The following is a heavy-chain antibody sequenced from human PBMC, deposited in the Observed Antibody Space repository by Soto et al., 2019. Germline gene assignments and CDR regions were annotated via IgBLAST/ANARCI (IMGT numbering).Heavy chain of an antibody. Sequence: EVQLVESGGGLVQPGGSLRLSCAASGFTLSSYWMSWVRQAPGKGLEWVANIKQDGSEKNYLDSVKGRFTISRDNAKNSLYLQMNSLRAEDTAVYYCARDTPYTIAAAGSDYWGQGTLVTVSS. CDR1: GFTLSSYW. J-gene: IGHJ4*02. CDR3: ARDTPYTIAAAGSDY. D-gene: IGHD6-13*01. CDR2: IKQDGSEK. V-gene: IGHV3-7*05.